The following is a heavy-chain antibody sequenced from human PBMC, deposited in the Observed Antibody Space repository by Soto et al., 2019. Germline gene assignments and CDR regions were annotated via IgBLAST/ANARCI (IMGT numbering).Heavy chain of an antibody. J-gene: IGHJ5*02. CDR2: ISYDGSNK. V-gene: IGHV3-30*18. Sequence: QVQLVESGGGVVQPGRSLRLSCAASGFTFSSYGMHWVRQAPGKGLEWVAVISYDGSNKYYADSVKGRFTISRDNSKNTLYLQMNSLRAEDTAVYYCAKGGDYGDYATWFDPWGQGTLVTVSS. D-gene: IGHD4-17*01. CDR1: GFTFSSYG. CDR3: AKGGDYGDYATWFDP.